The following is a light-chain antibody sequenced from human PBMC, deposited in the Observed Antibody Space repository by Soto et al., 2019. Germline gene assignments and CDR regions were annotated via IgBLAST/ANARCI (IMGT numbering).Light chain of an antibody. V-gene: IGKV3-11*01. CDR2: DAS. CDR1: QSVSTY. CDR3: QQRSNWPLT. J-gene: IGKJ4*02. Sequence: EIVLTQSPATLSLSPGERATLSCRASQSVSTYLVWYQQKPGQAPRLLIYDASNRATGIPARFSGSGSGTDFILTISSLEPEDFAVYYCQQRSNWPLTFGGGTKVEIK.